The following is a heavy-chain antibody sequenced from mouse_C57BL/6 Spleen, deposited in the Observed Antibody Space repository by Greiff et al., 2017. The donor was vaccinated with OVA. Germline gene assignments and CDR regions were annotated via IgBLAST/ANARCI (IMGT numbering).Heavy chain of an antibody. CDR1: GFTFSDYG. CDR2: ISSGSSTI. D-gene: IGHD4-1*01. J-gene: IGHJ3*01. V-gene: IGHV5-17*01. CDR3: ARRTGPAWFAY. Sequence: EVKLQESGGGLVKPGGSLKLSCAASGFTFSDYGMHWVRQAPEKGLEWVAYISSGSSTIYYADTVKGRFTISRDNAKNTLFLQMTSLRSEDTAMYYCARRTGPAWFAYWGQGTLVTVSA.